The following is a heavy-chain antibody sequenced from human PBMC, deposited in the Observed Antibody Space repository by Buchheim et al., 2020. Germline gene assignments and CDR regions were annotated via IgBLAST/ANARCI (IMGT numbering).Heavy chain of an antibody. Sequence: EVQLLESGGGLVQPGGSLRLSCAASGFTFSSYAMSWVRQAPGKGLEWVSSISGSGGSTFYADSVKGRFTISRDNSKKTLYLQMNSLRVEDTAVLFCAKGLSYDYWSGFDNWGQGIL. V-gene: IGHV3-23*01. CDR2: ISGSGGST. CDR3: AKGLSYDYWSGFDN. CDR1: GFTFSSYA. D-gene: IGHD3-3*01. J-gene: IGHJ4*02.